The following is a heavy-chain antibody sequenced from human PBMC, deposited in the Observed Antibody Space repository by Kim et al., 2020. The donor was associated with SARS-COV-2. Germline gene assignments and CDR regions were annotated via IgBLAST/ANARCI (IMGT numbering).Heavy chain of an antibody. CDR1: GDSVSSNSAA. V-gene: IGHV6-1*01. CDR2: TYYRSKWYN. CDR3: AANRYGSNVGRGDAFDI. Sequence: SQTLSLTCVISGDSVSSNSAAWNWIRQSPSRGLEWLGRTYYRSKWYNDYAVSVKNRIIINPDTSKNQFSLQLNSVTPEDTAVYYCAANRYGSNVGRGDAFDIWGQGTMVSVSS. J-gene: IGHJ3*02. D-gene: IGHD6-13*01.